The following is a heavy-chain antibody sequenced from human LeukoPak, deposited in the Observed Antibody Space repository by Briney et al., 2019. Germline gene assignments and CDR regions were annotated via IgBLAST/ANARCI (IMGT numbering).Heavy chain of an antibody. CDR1: GGSISSGDYY. D-gene: IGHD6-6*01. CDR3: ARVAAQGWLGVDY. CDR2: IYYSGST. Sequence: PSETLSLTCTVSGGSISSGDYYWSWIRQPPGKGLEWIGYIYYSGSTYYNPSLKGRVTISVDTSKNQFSLKLSSVTAADTAVYYCARVAAQGWLGVDYWGQGTLVTVSS. J-gene: IGHJ4*02. V-gene: IGHV4-30-4*01.